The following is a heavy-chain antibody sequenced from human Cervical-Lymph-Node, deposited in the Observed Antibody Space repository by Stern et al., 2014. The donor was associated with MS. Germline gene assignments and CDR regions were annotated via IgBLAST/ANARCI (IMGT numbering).Heavy chain of an antibody. Sequence: QVQLQESGPGLVKPSGTLSLSCAVSGASVSSSNWWNWVRQPPGKGLEWIGEIHHGGSTTYNPSLKSRVTMAVDKAKDQISLKLSSVTAADTAVYYCTRAEDFGYYFGYWGQGILVTVSS. J-gene: IGHJ4*02. CDR3: TRAEDFGYYFGY. V-gene: IGHV4-4*02. CDR1: GASVSSSNW. CDR2: IHHGGST. D-gene: IGHD3-10*01.